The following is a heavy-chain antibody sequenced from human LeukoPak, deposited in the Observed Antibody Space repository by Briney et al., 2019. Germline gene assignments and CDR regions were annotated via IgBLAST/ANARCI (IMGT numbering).Heavy chain of an antibody. CDR3: ARGHSSGYYYASFDY. J-gene: IGHJ4*02. V-gene: IGHV4-34*01. CDR1: GGSFSGYY. Sequence: SETLSLTCAVYGGSFSGYYWSWIRPPPGKGREWIGEINHSGSTNYNPSLKSRVTISVDTSKNQFSLKLSSVTAADTAVYYCARGHSSGYYYASFDYWGQGTLVTVSS. CDR2: INHSGST. D-gene: IGHD3-22*01.